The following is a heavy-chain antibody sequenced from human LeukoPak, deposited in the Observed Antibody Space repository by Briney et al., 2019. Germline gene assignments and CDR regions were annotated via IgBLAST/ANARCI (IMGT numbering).Heavy chain of an antibody. Sequence: SDPLSLTCTVSGTSFTSNYWSWVRQPPGKGLDWIANIDHNGNTNYNPSLKSRVTVSLDTSKKQVSLNLSSVTAADTAVYYCARHRAYCGGDCLYYYLDSWGQGTLVTVSS. V-gene: IGHV4-59*01. CDR2: IDHNGNT. CDR3: ARHRAYCGGDCLYYYLDS. D-gene: IGHD2-21*02. CDR1: GTSFTSNY. J-gene: IGHJ4*02.